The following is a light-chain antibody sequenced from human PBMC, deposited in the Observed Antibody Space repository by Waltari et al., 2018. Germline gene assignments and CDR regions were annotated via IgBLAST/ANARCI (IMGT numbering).Light chain of an antibody. V-gene: IGLV1-40*01. CDR1: SPNIGAELD. Sequence: QSVLTQPPSVSGAPGQSVTISRPGTSPNIGAELDVHWYQQLPGAAPKLLIYAYSNRPSGVPDRFYGSKSGTSASLAITGLQSEDEADYYCQSYDSSLTAVFGGGTKLTVL. CDR2: AYS. CDR3: QSYDSSLTAV. J-gene: IGLJ3*02.